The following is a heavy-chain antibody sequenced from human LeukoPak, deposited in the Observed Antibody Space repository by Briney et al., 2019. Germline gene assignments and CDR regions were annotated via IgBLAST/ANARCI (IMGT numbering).Heavy chain of an antibody. CDR3: ARIIGAAGTRYFDY. D-gene: IGHD6-13*01. V-gene: IGHV3-64*02. CDR2: ISSNGGST. Sequence: GGSLRLSCAASGFTFSSFAIYWVLQAPGKGLEYVSAISSNGGSTYYADSVKGRFTISRDNSKNTLYLQMGSLRAEDMAVYYCARIIGAAGTRYFDYWGQGTQVTVSS. J-gene: IGHJ4*02. CDR1: GFTFSSFA.